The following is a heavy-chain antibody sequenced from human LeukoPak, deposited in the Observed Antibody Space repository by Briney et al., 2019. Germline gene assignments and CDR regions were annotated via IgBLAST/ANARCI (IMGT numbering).Heavy chain of an antibody. Sequence: KPSETLSLTCTVSGGSISGNYWTWIRQPAGKGLEWIGRIYSSGSTNYNPSLKSRVTMSADTSRNQFSLKLSSVTAADTAVYYCARGAVAATGGSDYWGQGTLVTVSS. CDR2: IYSSGST. CDR3: ARGAVAATGGSDY. J-gene: IGHJ4*02. D-gene: IGHD6-19*01. V-gene: IGHV4-4*07. CDR1: GGSISGNY.